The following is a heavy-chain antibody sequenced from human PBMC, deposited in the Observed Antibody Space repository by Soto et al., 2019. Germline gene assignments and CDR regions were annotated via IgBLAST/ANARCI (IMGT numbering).Heavy chain of an antibody. CDR2: ISWNSGSV. Sequence: EVQLVESGGGLVQPGRSLRLSCAAFGFTFDDYAMHWVRQAPGKGLEWVSGISWNSGSVGYADSVKGRFTISRDNAKNSLHLEMDSLRVEDTALYYCAKGIRGIMLGYCMDVWGRGTAVTVSS. CDR1: GFTFDDYA. D-gene: IGHD3-10*01. CDR3: AKGIRGIMLGYCMDV. J-gene: IGHJ6*03. V-gene: IGHV3-9*01.